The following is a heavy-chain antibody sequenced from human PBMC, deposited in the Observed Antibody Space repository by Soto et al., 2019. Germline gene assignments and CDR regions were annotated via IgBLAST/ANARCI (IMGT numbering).Heavy chain of an antibody. J-gene: IGHJ4*02. Sequence: QITLKESGPTLVKPTQTLTLTCTFSGFSLSTSGVGVGWIRQPPGKALEWLALIYWDDDKRYSPSLKSRLTITKDTSKIQVVLTMTNMDPVDTATYYCAHTLSVVVVPAATNFDYWGQGTLVTVSS. D-gene: IGHD2-2*01. CDR1: GFSLSTSGVG. V-gene: IGHV2-5*02. CDR3: AHTLSVVVVPAATNFDY. CDR2: IYWDDDK.